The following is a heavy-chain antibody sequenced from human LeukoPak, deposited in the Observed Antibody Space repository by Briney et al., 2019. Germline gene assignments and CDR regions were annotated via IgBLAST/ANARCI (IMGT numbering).Heavy chain of an antibody. CDR2: ISSSGSTI. D-gene: IGHD3-3*01. Sequence: PGGSLRLSCAASGFTFSSYEMNWVRQAPGKGLEWVSYISSSGSTIYYADSVKGRFTISRDNTKNSLYLQMNSLRAEDTAVYYCTRVPVESAFYVPGPYWGQGTLVTVSS. V-gene: IGHV3-48*03. CDR3: TRVPVESAFYVPGPY. J-gene: IGHJ4*02. CDR1: GFTFSSYE.